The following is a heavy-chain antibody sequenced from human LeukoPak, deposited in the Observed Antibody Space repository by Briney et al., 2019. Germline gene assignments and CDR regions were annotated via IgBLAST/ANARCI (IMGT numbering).Heavy chain of an antibody. CDR2: IWYDGTNK. D-gene: IGHD1-26*01. CDR3: AKDRGSYSTTADS. CDR1: GFTFSDYG. J-gene: IGHJ5*01. Sequence: GRSLRLSCAASGFTFSDYGIHWVRQAPGKGLEWVAVIWYDGTNKYYGDSVKGRFTISRDNSKNTLYLQMNSLRAEDTAVYCCAKDRGSYSTTADSWGQGTLVTVSS. V-gene: IGHV3-33*06.